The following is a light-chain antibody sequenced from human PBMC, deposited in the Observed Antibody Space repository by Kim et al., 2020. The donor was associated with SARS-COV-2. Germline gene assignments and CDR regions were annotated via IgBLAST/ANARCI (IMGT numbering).Light chain of an antibody. J-gene: IGLJ2*01. CDR1: SLRSYY. CDR3: NSRDSSGNLV. CDR2: GKN. V-gene: IGLV3-19*01. Sequence: SPELTQDPAVSVALGQTVRITCQGDSLRSYYASWYQQKPGQAPVLVIYGKNNRPSGIPDRFSGSSSGNTASLTITGAQAEDEADYYCNSRDSSGNLVFGGGTKLTVL.